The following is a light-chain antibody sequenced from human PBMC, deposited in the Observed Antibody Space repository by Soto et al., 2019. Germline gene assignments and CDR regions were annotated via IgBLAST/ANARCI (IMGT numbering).Light chain of an antibody. CDR3: SSYTSSSTVV. J-gene: IGLJ2*01. CDR2: DVS. V-gene: IGLV2-14*01. Sequence: QSALTQPASVSGSPGQSITISCTGTSSDVGGYNYVSWYQQHPGKAPKLMIYDVSNRPSGVPNRFSGSKSGNTASLTISGLQAEDEADYYRSSYTSSSTVVFGGGTKLTVL. CDR1: SSDVGGYNY.